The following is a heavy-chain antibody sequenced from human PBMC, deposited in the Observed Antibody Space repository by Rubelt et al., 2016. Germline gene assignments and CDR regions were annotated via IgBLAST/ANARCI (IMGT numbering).Heavy chain of an antibody. V-gene: IGHV3-48*01. D-gene: IGHD2-2*02. J-gene: IGHJ4*02. CDR2: ISSDSSTV. CDR3: SHTLDN. CDR1: GFTFSSYS. Sequence: GSLRLSCAASGFTFSSYSMNWVRQAPGKGLEWVSYISSDSSTVYYADSVKGRFTISRDNAKNSLYLQMNNLRAEDTAVYYCSHTLDNWGQGTLVTVSS.